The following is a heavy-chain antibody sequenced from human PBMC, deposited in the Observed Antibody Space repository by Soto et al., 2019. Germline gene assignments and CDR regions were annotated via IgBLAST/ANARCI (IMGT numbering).Heavy chain of an antibody. V-gene: IGHV1-69*13. CDR1: GGTFSSYA. CDR2: IIPIFGTA. J-gene: IGHJ5*02. CDR3: ARDVMTTVTTDAP. D-gene: IGHD4-17*01. Sequence: SVKVSCKASGGTFSSYAISWVRQAPGQGLEWMGGIIPIFGTANYAQKFQGRVTITADESTSTAYMELSSLRSEDTAVYYCARDVMTTVTTDAPWGQGTLVTVSS.